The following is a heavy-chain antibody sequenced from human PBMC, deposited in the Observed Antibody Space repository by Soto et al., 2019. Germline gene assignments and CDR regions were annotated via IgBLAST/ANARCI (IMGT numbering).Heavy chain of an antibody. J-gene: IGHJ6*02. CDR1: GGSFSGYY. V-gene: IGHV4-34*01. CDR2: INHSGST. CDR3: AIPTEMATNGTNYYYYGMDV. Sequence: QVQLQQWGAGLLKPSETLSLTCAVYGGSFSGYYWCWIRQPPGKGLEWIGEINHSGSTNYNPSLKSRVTISVDTSKNQFSLKLSSVTAADTTVYYCAIPTEMATNGTNYYYYGMDVWGQGTTVTVSS.